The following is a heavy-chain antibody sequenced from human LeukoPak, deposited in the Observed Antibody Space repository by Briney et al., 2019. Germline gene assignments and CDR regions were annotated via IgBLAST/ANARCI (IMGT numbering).Heavy chain of an antibody. CDR2: INPNSGGT. CDR3: ARLSVSSWYPYLDY. Sequence: GASVKVPCKASGYTFTGYYMHWVRHSPEQGLEWMGWINPNSGGTNYAQKFQGRVTMTRDTSISTAYMELNRLRSDDTAVYYCARLSVSSWYPYLDYWGQGSLVTVSS. D-gene: IGHD6-13*01. J-gene: IGHJ4*02. V-gene: IGHV1-2*02. CDR1: GYTFTGYY.